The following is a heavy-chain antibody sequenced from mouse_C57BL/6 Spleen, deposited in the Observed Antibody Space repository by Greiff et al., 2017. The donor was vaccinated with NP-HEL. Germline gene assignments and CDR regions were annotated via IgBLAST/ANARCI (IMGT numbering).Heavy chain of an antibody. V-gene: IGHV1-22*01. CDR2: INPNNGGT. J-gene: IGHJ3*01. D-gene: IGHD1-1*01. Sequence: EVQRVESGPELVKPGASVKMSCKASGYTFTDYNMHWVKQSHGKSLEWIGYINPNNGGTSYNQKFKGKATLTVNKSSSTAYMELRSLTSEDSAVYYCARDHGSSLAWFAYWGQGTLVTVSA. CDR3: ARDHGSSLAWFAY. CDR1: GYTFTDYN.